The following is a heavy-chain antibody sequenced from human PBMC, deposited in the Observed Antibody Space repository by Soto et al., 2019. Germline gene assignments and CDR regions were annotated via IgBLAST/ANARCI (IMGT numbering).Heavy chain of an antibody. CDR2: IIPIFGTA. V-gene: IGHV1-69*12. CDR1: GGTFSSYA. CDR3: ARHRGSSYGPPDY. Sequence: QVQLVQSGAEVKKPGSSVKVSGKASGGTFSSYAISWVRQAPGQGLEWMGGIIPIFGTANYEQKFQGRVTITADESTSTASPELSRLRSEDTEVYYCARHRGSSYGPPDYWGQGTLVTVSS. D-gene: IGHD5-18*01. J-gene: IGHJ4*02.